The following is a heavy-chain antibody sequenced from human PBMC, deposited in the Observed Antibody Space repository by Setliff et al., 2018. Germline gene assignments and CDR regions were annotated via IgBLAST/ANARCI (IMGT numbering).Heavy chain of an antibody. J-gene: IGHJ4*02. CDR1: GYTFTTYC. V-gene: IGHV1-46*01. CDR3: ARENTAKNFWGEESDY. D-gene: IGHD3-3*01. CDR2: INPGDGST. Sequence: ASVKVSCKASGYTFTTYCMHWVRQAPGQGLEWMGVINPGDGSTTYAQKFQGRVKMTRDTSTNTVYMQLNSLRFEDRAVYYRARENTAKNFWGEESDYWGQGTLVTVSS.